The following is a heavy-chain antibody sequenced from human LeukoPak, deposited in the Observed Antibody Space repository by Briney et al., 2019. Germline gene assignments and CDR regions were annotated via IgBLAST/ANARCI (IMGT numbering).Heavy chain of an antibody. Sequence: GGSLRLSCAASGFTVSSNYMSWVRQAPGRGLEWVSVIYSGGSTYYADSVKGRFTISRDNSKNTLFLQMNSLRAGDTAVYYCARGTVTMVDYWGQGTLVTVTS. D-gene: IGHD3-10*01. CDR2: IYSGGST. V-gene: IGHV3-66*01. CDR1: GFTVSSNY. J-gene: IGHJ4*02. CDR3: ARGTVTMVDY.